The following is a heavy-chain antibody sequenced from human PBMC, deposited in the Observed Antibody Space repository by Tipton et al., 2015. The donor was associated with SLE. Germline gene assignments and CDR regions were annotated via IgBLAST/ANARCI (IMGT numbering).Heavy chain of an antibody. J-gene: IGHJ4*02. V-gene: IGHV1-69*01. Sequence: QLVQSGAEVKKPGSSVKVSCKASGGTFSSYAISWVRQAPGQGLEWMGGIIPIFGTANYAQKFQGGVTITTDESTSTAYMELSSLRSEDTALYYCARGTNYDSSGYYSYWGQGTLVTVSS. CDR3: ARGTNYDSSGYYSY. CDR2: IIPIFGTA. D-gene: IGHD3-22*01. CDR1: GGTFSSYA.